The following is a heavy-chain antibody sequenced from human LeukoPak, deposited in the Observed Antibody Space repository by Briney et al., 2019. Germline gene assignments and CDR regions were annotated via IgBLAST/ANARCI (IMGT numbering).Heavy chain of an antibody. D-gene: IGHD2-15*01. V-gene: IGHV3-11*04. CDR2: ISSTASFI. CDR3: ARDLSLYCSGGSCYSLNY. J-gene: IGHJ4*02. CDR1: GCTFSDYY. Sequence: GGPLRLSWAASGCTFSDYYMSWIRQAPGKVLEWVSSISSTASFIYYRDSVKGRFTISRDNAKNSLYLQMNSLRAEDTAVYYCARDLSLYCSGGSCYSLNYWGQGTLVTVSS.